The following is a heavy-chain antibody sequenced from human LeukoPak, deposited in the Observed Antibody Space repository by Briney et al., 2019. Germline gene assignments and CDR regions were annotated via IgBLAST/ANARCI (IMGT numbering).Heavy chain of an antibody. CDR1: GGSISSYY. J-gene: IGHJ4*02. D-gene: IGHD3-22*01. V-gene: IGHV4-59*01. Sequence: SETLSLTCTVSGGSISSYYWSWIRQPPGKGLEGIGYIYYSGSTNYNPSLKSRVTISVDTSKNQFSLKLSSVTAADTAVYYCARALVVGAFDYWGQGTLVTVSS. CDR3: ARALVVGAFDY. CDR2: IYYSGST.